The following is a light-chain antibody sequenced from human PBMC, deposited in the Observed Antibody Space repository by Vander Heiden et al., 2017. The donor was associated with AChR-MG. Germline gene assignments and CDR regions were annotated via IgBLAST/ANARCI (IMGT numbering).Light chain of an antibody. J-gene: IGKJ1*01. V-gene: IGKV3-20*01. Sequence: IVLTQSPGTLSLSPGERATLSCRASQSLSSPSLAWYQHRPGQAPRLLIYGASSRATGIPDRFSGSGSGTDFTLTISRLEPDDFAVYYCHQYSTSPWTFGQGTKVDIK. CDR2: GAS. CDR1: QSLSSPS. CDR3: HQYSTSPWT.